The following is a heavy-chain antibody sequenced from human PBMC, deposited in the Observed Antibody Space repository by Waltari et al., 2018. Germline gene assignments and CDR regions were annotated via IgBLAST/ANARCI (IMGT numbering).Heavy chain of an antibody. CDR1: GYTFTAYY. Sequence: QAQLVQSGAEVKKPGASAQVSCKASGYTFTAYYMHWVRQAPGQGFEWMGWINPNSGITNFAQKFQGRVTMTRDTSTTTVYMELSSLKSDDTALYYCARDIGGAAAGTEYFQHWGQGTLVTVSS. J-gene: IGHJ1*01. CDR3: ARDIGGAAAGTEYFQH. D-gene: IGHD6-13*01. V-gene: IGHV1-2*02. CDR2: INPNSGIT.